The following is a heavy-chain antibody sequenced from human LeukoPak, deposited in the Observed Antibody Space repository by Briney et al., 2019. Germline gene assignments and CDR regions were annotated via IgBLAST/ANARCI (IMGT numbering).Heavy chain of an antibody. Sequence: GGSLRLSCAASGFTFSSYEMNWVRQAPGKGLEWVSYISSSGSTIYYADSVKGRFTISRGNAKNSLYLQMNSLRAEDTAVYYCARGATTVTTRLDYWGQGTLVTVSS. V-gene: IGHV3-48*03. CDR2: ISSSGSTI. CDR3: ARGATTVTTRLDY. CDR1: GFTFSSYE. D-gene: IGHD4-17*01. J-gene: IGHJ4*02.